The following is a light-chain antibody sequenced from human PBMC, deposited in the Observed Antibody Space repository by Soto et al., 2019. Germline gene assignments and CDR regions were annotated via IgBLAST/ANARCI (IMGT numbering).Light chain of an antibody. J-gene: IGLJ2*01. V-gene: IGLV1-44*01. CDR1: SSNIGSNT. CDR2: FNN. Sequence: QSVLTQSPSASGTPGQRVTISCSGGSSNIGSNTVNWYQQVPGTAPKLLMYFNNRRPSGVPDRFSGSKSGTSASLAISGLQSEDEADYYCAAWDDSLNGVVFGGGTQLTVL. CDR3: AAWDDSLNGVV.